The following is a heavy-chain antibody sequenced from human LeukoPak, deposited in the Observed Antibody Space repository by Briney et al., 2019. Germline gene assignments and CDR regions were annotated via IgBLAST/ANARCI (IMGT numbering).Heavy chain of an antibody. CDR1: GFAFSGYG. J-gene: IGHJ4*01. CDR3: AGDYGYCRGNTCYASFDY. V-gene: IGHV3-48*02. Sequence: QAGGSLRLSCAASGFAFSGYGINWVRLAPGKGLEWVSMISNGNTEHYADSVKGRFTVSRDNARNSAYLQMNSLRDEDTAMYYCAGDYGYCRGNTCYASFDYWGHGTLVTVSS. CDR2: ISNGNTE. D-gene: IGHD2-2*01.